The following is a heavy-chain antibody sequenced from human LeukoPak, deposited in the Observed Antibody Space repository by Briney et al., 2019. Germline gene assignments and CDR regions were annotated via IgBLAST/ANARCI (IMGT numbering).Heavy chain of an antibody. CDR1: GFTFSSYA. D-gene: IGHD1-1*01. CDR3: ARESTEERPGC. V-gene: IGHV3-7*01. J-gene: IGHJ4*02. Sequence: GGSLRLSCAASGFTFSSYAMSWVRQAPGKGLEWVANIDQGRSHKNYVDSVKGRFTISRDDATNSLYLQMSSLRAEDTAVYFCARESTEERPGCWGQGTLVTVSS. CDR2: IDQGRSHK.